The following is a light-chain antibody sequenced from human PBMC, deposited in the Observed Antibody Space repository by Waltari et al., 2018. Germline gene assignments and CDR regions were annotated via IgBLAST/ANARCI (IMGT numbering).Light chain of an antibody. CDR3: SSNAGYSTWV. J-gene: IGLJ3*02. Sequence: QSALTQPASVSGSPGQSITISCPGTSSYVGGYNYVSWDQQRPGKAPELIIYDVSKRPSGVPDRFSGSKSGNTASLTISGLQADDEADYYCSSNAGYSTWVFGGGTKVTVL. CDR2: DVS. V-gene: IGLV2-11*01. CDR1: SSYVGGYNY.